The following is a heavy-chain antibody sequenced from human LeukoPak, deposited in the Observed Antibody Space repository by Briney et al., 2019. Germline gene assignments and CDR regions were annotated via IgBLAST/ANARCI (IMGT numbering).Heavy chain of an antibody. D-gene: IGHD6-13*01. CDR1: GYTFTGYY. CDR2: MNPKSGGT. V-gene: IGHV1-2*02. Sequence: ASVKVSCKASGYTFTGYYMHWVRQAPGQGLEWMGWMNPKSGGTNYAQKFQGRVTMTRDTSISTAYMELSRLRSDDTAVYYCTRVLAAAGKGMYVWGQGTTVTVSS. CDR3: TRVLAAAGKGMYV. J-gene: IGHJ6*02.